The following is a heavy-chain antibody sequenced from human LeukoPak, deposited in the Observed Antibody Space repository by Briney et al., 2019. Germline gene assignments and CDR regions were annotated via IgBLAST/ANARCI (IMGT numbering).Heavy chain of an antibody. Sequence: PSETLSLTCTVSGGSIKNYYWSWIRQPPGKGLEWIAYINDNGHGGYNPSLESRVTISVDTSKNHFSLRLRSVTAADTAVYYCARESADYVRGSFYYWGQGILVTVSS. J-gene: IGHJ4*02. CDR3: ARESADYVRGSFYY. CDR2: INDNGHG. V-gene: IGHV4-59*12. CDR1: GGSIKNYY. D-gene: IGHD3-16*01.